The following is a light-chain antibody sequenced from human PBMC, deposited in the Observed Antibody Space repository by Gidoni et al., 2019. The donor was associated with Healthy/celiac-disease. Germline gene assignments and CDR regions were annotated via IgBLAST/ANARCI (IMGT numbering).Light chain of an antibody. CDR1: QSVSSSY. V-gene: IGKV3-20*01. J-gene: IGKJ2*01. CDR3: QQYGSSPPYT. Sequence: EIVLTQSPGTLSLSPGERATLSCRASQSVSSSYLAWYQQKPGPAPRLLIYGASSRATGIPDRFSGSGSGTDFTLTISRLEPEDFAVYYCQQYGSSPPYTFXQXTKLEIK. CDR2: GAS.